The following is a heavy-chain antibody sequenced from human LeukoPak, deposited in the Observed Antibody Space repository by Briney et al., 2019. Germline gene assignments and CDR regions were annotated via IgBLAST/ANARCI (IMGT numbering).Heavy chain of an antibody. CDR2: IYYSGTT. J-gene: IGHJ4*02. V-gene: IGHV4-59*01. CDR1: GGSISPYY. Sequence: SETLSLTCTVSGGSISPYYWSWIRQPPGQGLEWIGYIYYSGTTKYNPSLRSPVTMSVDTSKNQFSLNLFSVTAADTAVYYCASGTTVTNFAYWGQGTLVTVSS. CDR3: ASGTTVTNFAY. D-gene: IGHD4-17*01.